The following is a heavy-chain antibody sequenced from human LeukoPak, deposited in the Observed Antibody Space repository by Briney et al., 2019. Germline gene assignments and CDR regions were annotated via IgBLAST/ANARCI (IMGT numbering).Heavy chain of an antibody. CDR3: ATGKGYYYYMDV. V-gene: IGHV1-24*01. CDR2: FVPEDGET. CDR1: GYTLTELS. Sequence: ASVKVSCKVSGYTLTELSMHWVRQAPGKGLEGLGGFVPEDGETIYAQKFQGRVTMTEDTSTDTAYMELSSLRSEDTAVYYCATGKGYYYYMDVWGKGTTVTVSS. J-gene: IGHJ6*03.